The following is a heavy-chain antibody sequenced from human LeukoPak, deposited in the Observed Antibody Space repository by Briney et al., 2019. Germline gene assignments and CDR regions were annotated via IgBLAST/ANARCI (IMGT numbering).Heavy chain of an antibody. CDR3: ARVWGYCSGGTCDDAFDI. CDR1: GYTFTGYY. J-gene: IGHJ3*02. CDR2: INPNSGGT. V-gene: IGHV1-2*04. D-gene: IGHD2-15*01. Sequence: ASVKVSCKASGYTFTGYYMHWVRQAPGQGLEWMGWINPNSGGTNYAQKFQGWVTMTRDTSISTAYMELSRLRSEDTAVYYCARVWGYCSGGTCDDAFDIWGQGTMVTVSS.